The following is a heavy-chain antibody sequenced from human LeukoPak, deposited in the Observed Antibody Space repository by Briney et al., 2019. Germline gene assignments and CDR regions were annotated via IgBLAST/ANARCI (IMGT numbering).Heavy chain of an antibody. CDR2: IWYDGRNK. V-gene: IGHV3-33*01. CDR3: ARDPDCSGGSCYSGIAFDI. D-gene: IGHD2-15*01. Sequence: GGSLRLSCAASGFTFSSYGMHWVRQAPGKGLEWVAVIWYDGRNKYYAGSVKGRFTISRDHSKNTLYLQMNSLRAEDTAVYYCARDPDCSGGSCYSGIAFDIWGQGTMVTVSS. CDR1: GFTFSSYG. J-gene: IGHJ3*02.